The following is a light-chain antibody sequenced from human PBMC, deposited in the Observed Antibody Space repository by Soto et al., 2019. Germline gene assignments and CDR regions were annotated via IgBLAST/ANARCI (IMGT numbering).Light chain of an antibody. V-gene: IGKV3-20*01. J-gene: IGKJ1*01. Sequence: ESVLTQSPGTLSLSPGERATLSCRASQSVSSNYLAWYQQKPGQAPRLLIYGASSRATGIPDRFSGSGSGTDFTLTISRLEPEDFAVYYCQQHGSSPPWTFGQGTKVEIK. CDR2: GAS. CDR1: QSVSSNY. CDR3: QQHGSSPPWT.